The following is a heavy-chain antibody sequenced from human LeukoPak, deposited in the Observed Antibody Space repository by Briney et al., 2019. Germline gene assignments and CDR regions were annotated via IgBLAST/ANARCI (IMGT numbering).Heavy chain of an antibody. J-gene: IGHJ4*02. Sequence: GGSLRLSCAASGFTFSSYEMNWVRQAPGKGLEWVSYISSSGSTIYYADSVEGRFTISRDNAKNSLYLQMNSLRAEDTAVYYCARDTQKVRFGELLRYFDYWGQGTLVTVSS. D-gene: IGHD3-10*01. V-gene: IGHV3-48*03. CDR1: GFTFSSYE. CDR2: ISSSGSTI. CDR3: ARDTQKVRFGELLRYFDY.